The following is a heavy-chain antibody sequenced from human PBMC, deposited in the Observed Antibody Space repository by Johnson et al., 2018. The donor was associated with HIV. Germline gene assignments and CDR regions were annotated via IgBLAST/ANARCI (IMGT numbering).Heavy chain of an antibody. CDR1: GFTFSSYD. J-gene: IGHJ3*02. CDR3: AREDPVLWAFDI. CDR2: IYSGGST. D-gene: IGHD2/OR15-2a*01. Sequence: VQLVESGGGLVQPGGSLRLSCAASGFTFSSYDMHWVRHATGKGLAWVSVIYSGGSTYYADSVKGRFTISRDNSKNTLYLQMNSLRAEDTAIYYCAREDPVLWAFDIWGQGTLVTVSS. V-gene: IGHV3-66*01.